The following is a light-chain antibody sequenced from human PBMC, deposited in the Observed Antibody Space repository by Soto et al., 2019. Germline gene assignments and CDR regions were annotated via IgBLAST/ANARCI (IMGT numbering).Light chain of an antibody. CDR1: QSLVNSDGNTN. CDR2: QVS. Sequence: DVVMTQSPLSLPVTLGQPASISCRSSQSLVNSDGNTNLNWFQQRPGQSPRRLIYQVSTRDSGVPDRFSGSESGTDFTLKISRVEAEDVGVSYCMQALQTPLTFGPGTKVDIK. J-gene: IGKJ3*01. CDR3: MQALQTPLT. V-gene: IGKV2-30*01.